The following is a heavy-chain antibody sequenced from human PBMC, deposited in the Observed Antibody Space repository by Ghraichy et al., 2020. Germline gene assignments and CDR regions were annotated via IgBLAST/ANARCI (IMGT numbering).Heavy chain of an antibody. Sequence: GGSLRLSCAASGFPFSDYYMAWVRQAPGKGLDWVAYISGSGSPIYYADSVKGRFTISRDNAKNSFYLQMNSLRAEDMAVYYCARDYVGHFHDWGQGTLVTVSS. V-gene: IGHV3-11*01. CDR1: GFPFSDYY. CDR3: ARDYVGHFHD. D-gene: IGHD3-10*02. J-gene: IGHJ1*01. CDR2: ISGSGSPI.